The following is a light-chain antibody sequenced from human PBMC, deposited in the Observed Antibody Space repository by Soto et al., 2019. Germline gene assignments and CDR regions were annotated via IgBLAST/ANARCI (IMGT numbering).Light chain of an antibody. J-gene: IGLJ1*01. V-gene: IGLV2-18*02. Sequence: QSVLTQPPSVSGSPGQSVTISCTGTSSDVGKYDRVSWYQQPPGTAPKLIIYEVINRPSGVPARFSGSKSGNTASLTISGLQAEDEADYYCSSYMSTSRYVFGAVTKLTVL. CDR1: SSDVGKYDR. CDR3: SSYMSTSRYV. CDR2: EVI.